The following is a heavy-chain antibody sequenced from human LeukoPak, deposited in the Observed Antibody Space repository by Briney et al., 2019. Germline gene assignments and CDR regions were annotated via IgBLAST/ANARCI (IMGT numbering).Heavy chain of an antibody. Sequence: PGGSLRLSCAASGSTFSNYGMHWVRQAPGKGLEWVAVISHDGGNKYYADSVKGRFTISRDNSKNTLYLQMNNLRTEDTAVYYCAKDHRFGELGRVADKWGQGVLVTVSS. J-gene: IGHJ4*02. CDR3: AKDHRFGELGRVADK. D-gene: IGHD3-10*01. CDR1: GSTFSNYG. V-gene: IGHV3-30*18. CDR2: ISHDGGNK.